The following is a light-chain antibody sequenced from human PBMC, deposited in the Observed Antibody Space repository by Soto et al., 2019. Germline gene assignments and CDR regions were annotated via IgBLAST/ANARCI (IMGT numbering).Light chain of an antibody. CDR3: NSYTNSSAVV. CDR2: EVT. V-gene: IGLV2-14*01. CDR1: KDDIGGYDH. J-gene: IGLJ2*01. Sequence: QSVLTQPASVSGSPGQSITISCAGTKDDIGGYDHDSWYQQHPGDAPKLLVYEVTNRPSGVCDRFSGSKSGNTASLTIPGLQAEDEADYYCNSYTNSSAVVFGGGTKATVL.